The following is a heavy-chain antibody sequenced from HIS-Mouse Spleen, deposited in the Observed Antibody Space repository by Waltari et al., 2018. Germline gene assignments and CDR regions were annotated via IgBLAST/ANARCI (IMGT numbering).Heavy chain of an antibody. CDR2: INPKRGGT. V-gene: IGHV1-2*02. Sequence: QVQLVQSGAEVKKPGASVKVSCKASGYTFTGYYMHWVRPAPGQGLEWMGWINPKRGGTNDAQKFQGRVTMTRETSISTAYMELSRLRSDDTAVYYCARDNSRGFDYCGQGTLVTVSS. J-gene: IGHJ4*02. CDR1: GYTFTGYY. D-gene: IGHD6-13*01. CDR3: ARDNSRGFDY.